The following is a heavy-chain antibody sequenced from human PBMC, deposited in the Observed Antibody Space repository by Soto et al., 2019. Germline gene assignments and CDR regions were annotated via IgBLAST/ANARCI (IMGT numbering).Heavy chain of an antibody. D-gene: IGHD4-4*01. Sequence: QVQLQQWGAGLLKPSETLSLTCAVYGGSFSGYYWSWIRQPPGKGLEWIGEINHSGSTNYNPSLKSRVTISVDTSKNQFSLKLSSVTAADTAVYYCARAFDYSKYYYYYYGMDVWGQGTTVTVSS. V-gene: IGHV4-34*01. CDR2: INHSGST. J-gene: IGHJ6*02. CDR3: ARAFDYSKYYYYYYGMDV. CDR1: GGSFSGYY.